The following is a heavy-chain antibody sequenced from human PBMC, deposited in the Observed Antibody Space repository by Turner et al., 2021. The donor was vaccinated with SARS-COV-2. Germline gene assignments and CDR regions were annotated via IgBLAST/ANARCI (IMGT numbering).Heavy chain of an antibody. D-gene: IGHD3-22*01. V-gene: IGHV1-69*01. CDR1: GGTFISYA. CDR2: IIPIFGTA. J-gene: IGHJ4*02. Sequence: QVQLVQSGADVKKPGSSVKVSCKASGGTFISYAITWERQAPGQGLEWMGGIIPIFGTANYAQKFQGRVTITADDSTSTAYMELSSLRSEDTAVYYCARISAYDSSGYYFDYWGQGTLVTVSS. CDR3: ARISAYDSSGYYFDY.